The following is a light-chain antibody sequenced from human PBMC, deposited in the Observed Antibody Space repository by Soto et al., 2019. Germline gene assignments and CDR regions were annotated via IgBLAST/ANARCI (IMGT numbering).Light chain of an antibody. CDR2: EVS. J-gene: IGLJ2*01. CDR1: SSDVGAYNY. Sequence: QSALTQPASVSGSLGQSITISCTGTSSDVGAYNYVSWYQQHPGKAPKLMIYEVSNRPSGVSNRFSGSKSGNTASLTISGLQAEDEADYYCASYTTSSTVAFGGGTKVTVL. V-gene: IGLV2-14*01. CDR3: ASYTTSSTVA.